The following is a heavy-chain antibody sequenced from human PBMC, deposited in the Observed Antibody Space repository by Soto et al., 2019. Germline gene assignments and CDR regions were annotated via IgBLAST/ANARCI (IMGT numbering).Heavy chain of an antibody. CDR1: GFTFSNYW. J-gene: IGHJ4*02. CDR3: ARDGWYRFDY. Sequence: GGSLRLSCAASGFTFSNYWVHWVRQAPGKGLMWVSRINSDGTTINYADSVEGRFTISRDNAKNTLFLQMNSLRVEDTAVYYCARDGWYRFDYWGQGTLVTVSS. V-gene: IGHV3-74*01. D-gene: IGHD6-19*01. CDR2: INSDGTTI.